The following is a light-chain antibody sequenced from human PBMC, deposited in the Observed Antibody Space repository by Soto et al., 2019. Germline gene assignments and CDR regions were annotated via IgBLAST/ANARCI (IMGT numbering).Light chain of an antibody. V-gene: IGKV1-39*01. CDR2: DAS. J-gene: IGKJ5*01. CDR3: QQSYMDPIT. CDR1: QSISTY. Sequence: DIQMTQSPSSLSASVGHRVTITCRASQSISTYLNWYQKKPGKAPNLLIYDASRLQSGVPSRFSGSGGGTDFTLSISSVQPEEFATYFCQQSYMDPITFGQGTRLEIK.